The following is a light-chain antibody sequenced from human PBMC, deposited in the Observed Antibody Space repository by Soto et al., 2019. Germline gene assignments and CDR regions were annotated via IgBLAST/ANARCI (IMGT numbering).Light chain of an antibody. CDR3: QQYNSWPPRYT. Sequence: DIVLTQSPATLSVSPGESATLSCRASQSVSRALAWYQHVPGQAPSLLIYDSSTRATGVPARFSGSGSGTRFTLTISSLQSEDFAVYYCQQYNSWPPRYTFGQGTKLQI. CDR1: QSVSRA. J-gene: IGKJ2*01. V-gene: IGKV3-15*01. CDR2: DSS.